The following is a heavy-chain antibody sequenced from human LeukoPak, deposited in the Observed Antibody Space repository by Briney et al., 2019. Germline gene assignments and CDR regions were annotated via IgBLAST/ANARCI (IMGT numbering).Heavy chain of an antibody. J-gene: IGHJ4*02. V-gene: IGHV3-21*04. Sequence: GGSLRLSCAASGFTFNSFSMNWVRQAPGKGLEWVSSISSSTIYTYYADSVKGRFTISRDNAKNSLYLQMNSPRAEDTAVYYCARGVDDIAVAGHFDYWGQGTLVTVSS. CDR1: GFTFNSFS. CDR3: ARGVDDIAVAGHFDY. CDR2: ISSSTIYT. D-gene: IGHD6-19*01.